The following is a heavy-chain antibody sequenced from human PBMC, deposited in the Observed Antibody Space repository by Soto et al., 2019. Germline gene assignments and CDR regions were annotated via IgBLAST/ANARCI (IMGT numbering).Heavy chain of an antibody. D-gene: IGHD3-3*01. CDR1: GFTFSSYS. CDR2: ISSSSGYI. V-gene: IGHV3-21*01. J-gene: IGHJ4*02. CDR3: ARSGSSYFDY. Sequence: EVQLVESGGGLVKPGGSLRLSCAASGFTFSSYSMNWFRQAPGKGLEWVCSISSSSGYIYYADSVKGRFTISRENAKNSLSLQMNSLRAEDTAVYYCARSGSSYFDYWGQGTLVTVSS.